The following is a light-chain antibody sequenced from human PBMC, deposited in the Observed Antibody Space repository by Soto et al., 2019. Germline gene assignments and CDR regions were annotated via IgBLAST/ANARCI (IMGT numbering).Light chain of an antibody. CDR3: QHFGSSRGT. CDR2: DAS. V-gene: IGKV3-11*01. J-gene: IGKJ1*01. Sequence: EIVLTQSPATLSLSPGERATLSCRASQSVSSYLAWYQQKAGQAPRLLIYDASNRATGIPARFSGSGSGTDFTLTISRLEPEDFAVYYCQHFGSSRGTFGQGTKVDI. CDR1: QSVSSY.